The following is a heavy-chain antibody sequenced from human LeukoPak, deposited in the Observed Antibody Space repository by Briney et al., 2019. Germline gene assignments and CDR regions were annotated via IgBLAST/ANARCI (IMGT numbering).Heavy chain of an antibody. Sequence: SVKVSCKASGGTFSSYAISWVRQAPGQGLEWMGRIITILGIANYAQKFQGRVTITADKSTSTAYMELSSLRSEDTAVYYCARAPLSPYYYDSSGYYADWGQGTLVTVSS. CDR2: IITILGIA. D-gene: IGHD3-22*01. J-gene: IGHJ4*02. CDR3: ARAPLSPYYYDSSGYYAD. CDR1: GGTFSSYA. V-gene: IGHV1-69*04.